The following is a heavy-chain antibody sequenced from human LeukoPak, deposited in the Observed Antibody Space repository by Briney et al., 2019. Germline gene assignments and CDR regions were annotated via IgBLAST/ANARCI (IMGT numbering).Heavy chain of an antibody. J-gene: IGHJ6*03. CDR3: ARNKMTILRGVIIRPPDMDV. Sequence: GGSLRLSCAGSGFTFNNYGIHWVRQAPGKGLEWVAVISSDGSDKYYADSVKGRFTISRDHSKNTLYLQMNSLRAEDTAVYYCARNKMTILRGVIIRPPDMDVWGKGTTVTVSS. CDR1: GFTFNNYG. D-gene: IGHD3-10*01. V-gene: IGHV3-30*03. CDR2: ISSDGSDK.